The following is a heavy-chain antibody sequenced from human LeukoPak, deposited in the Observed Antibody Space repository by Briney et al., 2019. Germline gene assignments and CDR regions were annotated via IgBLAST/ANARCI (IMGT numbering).Heavy chain of an antibody. CDR1: GYTFTNYG. D-gene: IGHD3-10*01. CDR2: ISAYNGNT. CDR3: ARGLYTMIRGVIIY. J-gene: IGHJ4*02. Sequence: ASVKVSCKASGYTFTNYGISWVRQAPGQGLEWMGWISAYNGNTHYAQNLQGRVTMTTDTSTSTACMELKSLRSDDTAVYYCARGLYTMIRGVIIYWGQGTLVSVSS. V-gene: IGHV1-18*01.